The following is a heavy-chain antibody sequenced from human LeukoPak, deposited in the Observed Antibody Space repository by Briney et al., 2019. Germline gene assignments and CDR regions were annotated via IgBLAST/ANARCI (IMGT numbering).Heavy chain of an antibody. CDR1: GFTFSSYW. J-gene: IGHJ3*02. CDR2: INSDGSST. D-gene: IGHD1-26*01. CDR3: AREVGSTGAFDI. V-gene: IGHV3-74*01. Sequence: GGSLRLSCAASGFTFSSYWMHWVRQAPGKGLVWVSRINSDGSSTSYADSVKGRFTISRDNAKNTLYLQMNSLRAEDTAVYYCAREVGSTGAFDIWGQGTMVTVSS.